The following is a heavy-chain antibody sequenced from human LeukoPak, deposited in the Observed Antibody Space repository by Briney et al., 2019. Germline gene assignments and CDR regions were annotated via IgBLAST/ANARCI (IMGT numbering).Heavy chain of an antibody. CDR1: GYTFTSYG. V-gene: IGHV1-8*02. CDR2: MNPNSGNT. D-gene: IGHD2-2*02. Sequence: GASVKVSCKASGYTFTSYGISWVRQATGQGLEWMGWMNPNSGNTGYAQKFQGRVTMTRNTSISTAYMELSSLRSEDTAVYYCARGFKVGYCSSTSCYRGLDYWGQGTLVTVSS. CDR3: ARGFKVGYCSSTSCYRGLDY. J-gene: IGHJ4*02.